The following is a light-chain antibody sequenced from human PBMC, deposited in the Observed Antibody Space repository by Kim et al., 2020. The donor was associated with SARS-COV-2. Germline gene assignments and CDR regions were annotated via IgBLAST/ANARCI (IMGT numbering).Light chain of an antibody. V-gene: IGLV2-14*01. CDR2: DVS. J-gene: IGLJ2*01. CDR3: SSYTSSSTL. CDR1: SSDVGGYNY. Sequence: QSALTQPASVPGSPGQSITISCTGTSSDVGGYNYVSWYQQHPGKAPKLMIYDVSKRPSGVSNRFSGSKSGNTASLTISGLQAEDEADYYCSSYTSSSTLFGGGTQLTVL.